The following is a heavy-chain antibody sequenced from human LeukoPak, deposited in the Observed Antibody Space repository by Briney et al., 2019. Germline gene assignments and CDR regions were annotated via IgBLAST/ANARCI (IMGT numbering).Heavy chain of an antibody. V-gene: IGHV3-74*01. Sequence: PGGSLRLSCAASGFTFSGYWMHWVRPDPGKGLVWISRINSDGSTTNYAGSVKGRFTISRDNAKKTLYLQMNSLRAEDTAVYYCASRATVSTWAYYYYYMDVWGRGTTVTVSS. D-gene: IGHD4-17*01. CDR3: ASRATVSTWAYYYYYMDV. J-gene: IGHJ6*03. CDR2: INSDGSTT. CDR1: GFTFSGYW.